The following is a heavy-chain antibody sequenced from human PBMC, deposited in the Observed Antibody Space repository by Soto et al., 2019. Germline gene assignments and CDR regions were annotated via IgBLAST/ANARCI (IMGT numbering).Heavy chain of an antibody. D-gene: IGHD6-19*01. V-gene: IGHV3-30-3*01. Sequence: QPGGSLRLSCAASGFTFSSYAMHWVRQAPGKGLEWVAVISYDGSNKYYADSVKGRFTISRDNSKNTLYLQMNSLRAEDTAVYYCARVMVGGWYQGTTTMDYGMDVWGQGTTVTVSS. CDR3: ARVMVGGWYQGTTTMDYGMDV. CDR1: GFTFSSYA. J-gene: IGHJ6*02. CDR2: ISYDGSNK.